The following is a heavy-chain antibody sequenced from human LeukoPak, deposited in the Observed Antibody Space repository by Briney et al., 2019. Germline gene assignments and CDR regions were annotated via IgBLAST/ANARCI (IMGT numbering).Heavy chain of an antibody. Sequence: SETLSLTLAVSGYSLRSGFFCGWIRQPSGKGLEWIGRIYCDGTSYYNPSLKGRVINSVDTSNTPCSLTLSAVAAADTPVYYCARTQSSGIVGATTQFDYWGQGTLVTASS. D-gene: IGHD1-26*01. CDR1: GYSLRSGFF. CDR2: IYCDGTS. V-gene: IGHV4-38-2*01. J-gene: IGHJ4*02. CDR3: ARTQSSGIVGATTQFDY.